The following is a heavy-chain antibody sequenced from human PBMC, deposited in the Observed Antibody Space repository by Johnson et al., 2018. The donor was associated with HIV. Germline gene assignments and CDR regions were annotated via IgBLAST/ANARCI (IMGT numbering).Heavy chain of an antibody. V-gene: IGHV3-53*01. Sequence: EQLVESGGGLIQPGGSMRLSCAASGFTVSSNYMSWVRQAPGKGLEWVSVIYSGGSTYYADSVKGRFTISRDNSKNTLYLQMNSLRAEDTAVYYCAFIEYSSLDAFDIWGQGTMVTVSS. J-gene: IGHJ3*02. CDR1: GFTVSSNY. CDR2: IYSGGST. D-gene: IGHD6-6*01. CDR3: AFIEYSSLDAFDI.